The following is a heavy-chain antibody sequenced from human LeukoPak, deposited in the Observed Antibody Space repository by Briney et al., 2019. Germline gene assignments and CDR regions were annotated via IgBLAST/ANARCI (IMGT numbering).Heavy chain of an antibody. Sequence: GGSLRLSCAVSGFGVRTNFMSWVRQAPGKGLEWVSVIYTGGGTDHADSVKGRFTISRDNSKNTLSLQMNSLRADDTAIYYCTRSGYRHPYHFESWGQGTLVIVSS. CDR3: TRSGYRHPYHFES. D-gene: IGHD3-22*01. V-gene: IGHV3-53*01. CDR2: IYTGGGT. J-gene: IGHJ4*02. CDR1: GFGVRTNF.